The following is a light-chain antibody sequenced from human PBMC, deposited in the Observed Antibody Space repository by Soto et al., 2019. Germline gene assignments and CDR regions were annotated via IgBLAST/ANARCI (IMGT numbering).Light chain of an antibody. Sequence: QSVLTQSPSASASLGASVKLTCTLSIGHSSYDIAWHQQQPEKGPRFLMKLNSDGSHSKGDGIPDRFSGSSSGAERHLTISSLQSEDEADYYCQTWGTAHVVFGGGTKLTVL. CDR1: IGHSSYD. CDR3: QTWGTAHVV. CDR2: LNSDGSH. V-gene: IGLV4-69*01. J-gene: IGLJ2*01.